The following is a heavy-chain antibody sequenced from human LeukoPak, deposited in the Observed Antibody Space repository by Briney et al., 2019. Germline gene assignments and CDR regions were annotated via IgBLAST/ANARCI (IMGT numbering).Heavy chain of an antibody. CDR3: ARAPRLLRHAFDI. V-gene: IGHV3-53*01. CDR2: IYSGGST. Sequence: GGSLRLSCAASGFTVSSNYMSWVRQAPGKGLEWVSVIYSGGSTYYADSVKGRFTISRDNSKNTLYLQMNSLRAEDTAVYYCARAPRLLRHAFDIWGQGTMVTVSS. J-gene: IGHJ3*02. CDR1: GFTVSSNY.